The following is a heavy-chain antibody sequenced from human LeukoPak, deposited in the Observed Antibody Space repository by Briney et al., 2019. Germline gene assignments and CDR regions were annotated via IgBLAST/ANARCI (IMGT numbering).Heavy chain of an antibody. J-gene: IGHJ4*02. V-gene: IGHV3-7*01. CDR1: GFTFSNYW. Sequence: GGSLRLSCAASGFTFSNYWMSWVRQAPGKGLEWVANIKQDGSEKYYVDSVKGRFTISRDNAKNSLYLQMNSLRAEDTSVYYCATEGGSSIGGGYFDYWGQGTLVTVPS. CDR3: ATEGGSSIGGGYFDY. CDR2: IKQDGSEK. D-gene: IGHD1-26*01.